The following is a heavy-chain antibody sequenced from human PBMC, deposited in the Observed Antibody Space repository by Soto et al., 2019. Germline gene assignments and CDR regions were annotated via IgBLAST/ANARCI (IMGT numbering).Heavy chain of an antibody. CDR3: ARPPYPGCINAVCYPLDY. CDR1: GYTFTSYY. Sequence: QVQLVQSGAEVKKPGASVKISCKASGYTFTSYYMHWVRQAPGQGLAWMGIINPSGGSTNYAQKRQGRVTMTTDTSTSTVYMELNSLRYEDTAVYYCARPPYPGCINAVCYPLDYWGQGTLVTVSS. CDR2: INPSGGST. D-gene: IGHD2-8*01. J-gene: IGHJ4*02. V-gene: IGHV1-46*01.